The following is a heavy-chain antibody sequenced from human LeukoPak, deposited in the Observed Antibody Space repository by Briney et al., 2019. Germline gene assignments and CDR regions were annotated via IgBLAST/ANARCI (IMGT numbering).Heavy chain of an antibody. D-gene: IGHD1-1*01. CDR3: ARCRHQVQRGYYYYMDV. CDR1: GGSISSNTYY. CDR2: IYYSGST. J-gene: IGHJ6*03. Sequence: SETLSLTCTVSGGSISSNTYYWGWIRQPPGKGLEWIGSIYYSGSTNYNPSLKSRVTISVDTSKNQFSLKLSSVTAADTAVYYCARCRHQVQRGYYYYMDVWGKGTTVTVSS. V-gene: IGHV4-39*07.